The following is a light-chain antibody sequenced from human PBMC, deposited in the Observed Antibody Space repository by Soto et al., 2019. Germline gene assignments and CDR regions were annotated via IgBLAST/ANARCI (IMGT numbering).Light chain of an antibody. CDR3: QQYNSYPGT. J-gene: IGKJ1*01. CDR2: DAS. CDR1: QSISSW. V-gene: IGKV1-5*01. Sequence: DTQMTKSPSTKSTSVGNKVTITCRASQSISSWLAWYQQKPGKAPKLLIYDASSLESGVPSRFSGSGSGTEFTLTICSLQPDDFATYYCQQYNSYPGTFGQGTKVE.